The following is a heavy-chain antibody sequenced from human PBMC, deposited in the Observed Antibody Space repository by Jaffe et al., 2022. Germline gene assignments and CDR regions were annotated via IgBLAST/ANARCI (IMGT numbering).Heavy chain of an antibody. D-gene: IGHD6-13*01. CDR2: ISGSGGST. CDR1: GFTFSSYA. J-gene: IGHJ1*01. CDR3: ARPPFLYSSSWYPFQH. V-gene: IGHV3-23*01. Sequence: EVQLLESGGGLVQPGGSLRLSCAASGFTFSSYAMSWVRQAPGKGLEWVSAISGSGGSTYYADSVKGRFTISRDNSKNTLYLQMNSLRAEDTAVYYCARPPFLYSSSWYPFQHWGQGTLVTVSS.